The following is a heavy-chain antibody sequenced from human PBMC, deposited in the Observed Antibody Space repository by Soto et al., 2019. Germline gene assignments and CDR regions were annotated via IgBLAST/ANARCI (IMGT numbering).Heavy chain of an antibody. CDR1: GFTFSSDG. D-gene: IGHD5-18*01. V-gene: IGHV3-33*01. CDR2: IWYDGSNK. J-gene: IGHJ4*02. Sequence: GGSLRLSCAASGFTFSSDGMHWVRQAPGKGLEWVAVIWYDGSNKYYADSVKGRFTISRDNSKNTLYLQMNSLRAEDTAVYYCARDGNSDTAITGTIDYWGQGTLVTVSS. CDR3: ARDGNSDTAITGTIDY.